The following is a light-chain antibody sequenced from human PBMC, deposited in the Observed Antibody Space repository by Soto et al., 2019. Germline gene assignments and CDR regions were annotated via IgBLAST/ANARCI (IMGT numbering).Light chain of an antibody. CDR1: SSSIGSNS. J-gene: IGLJ1*01. CDR2: TNN. V-gene: IGLV1-44*01. Sequence: QSVLTQPHSASGTPGHRVTITCSGRSSSIGSNSVNWYQQLPRTAPKVLIYTNNQRHSGVPDRFSGSKSGTSASLAISGLQSEDEADYYCAAWDGSLNVYVFGTGTKVTVL. CDR3: AAWDGSLNVYV.